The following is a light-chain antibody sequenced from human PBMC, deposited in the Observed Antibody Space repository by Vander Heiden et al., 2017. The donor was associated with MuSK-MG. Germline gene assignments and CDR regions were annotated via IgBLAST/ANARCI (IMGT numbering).Light chain of an antibody. CDR2: DAS. V-gene: IGKV1-5*01. J-gene: IGKJ1*01. Sequence: DIQMTQSPSTLSASVGDRVTITCRASQSISSWLAWYQQKPGKAPKLLIYDASSLESGVPSRFSGSGSGTEFTLTISSLQPDDFANYYCQHDNSYSWTFGQGTKVEIK. CDR3: QHDNSYSWT. CDR1: QSISSW.